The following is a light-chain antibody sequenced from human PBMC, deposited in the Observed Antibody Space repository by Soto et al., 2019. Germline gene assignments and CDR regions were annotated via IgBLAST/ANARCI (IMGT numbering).Light chain of an antibody. CDR1: SSDIGTYNL. V-gene: IGLV2-23*02. CDR2: EVS. CDR3: CSYADSGTQII. Sequence: QSVLTQPASVSGSPGQSITFSCTGTSSDIGTYNLVSWYQQHPGKAPKLMIFEVSRRPSGISDRFSGSKSGNTASLTISGLQAEDEADYYCCSYADSGTQIIFGGGTKLTVL. J-gene: IGLJ2*01.